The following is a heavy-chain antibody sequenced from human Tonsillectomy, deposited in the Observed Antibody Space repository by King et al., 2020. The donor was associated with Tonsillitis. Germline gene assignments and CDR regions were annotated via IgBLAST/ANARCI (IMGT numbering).Heavy chain of an antibody. V-gene: IGHV1-2*02. Sequence: VQLVESGAEVKKPGASVKVSCKASGYTLTDYYMHWVRQAPGQGLEWMGWTNAKSGGTNYAQKFQGRVTMTRDTSISTAYMELSRVRSDDTAVYYCARDPSRGAATADDAFDIWGQGTMVTVS. J-gene: IGHJ3*02. CDR2: TNAKSGGT. CDR3: ARDPSRGAATADDAFDI. D-gene: IGHD6-13*01. CDR1: GYTLTDYY.